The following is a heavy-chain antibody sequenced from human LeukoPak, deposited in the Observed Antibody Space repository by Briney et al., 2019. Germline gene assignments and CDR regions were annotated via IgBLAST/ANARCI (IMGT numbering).Heavy chain of an antibody. CDR3: ARRRKAAAGYYYYYYGMDV. CDR2: IIPILGIA. CDR1: GGTFSSYA. D-gene: IGHD6-13*01. Sequence: SVKVSCKASGGTFSSYAISWVRQAPGQGLEWMGRIIPILGIANYAQKFQGSVTITADKSTSTAYMELSSLRSEDTAVYYCARRRKAAAGYYYYYYGMDVWGQGTTVTVSS. J-gene: IGHJ6*02. V-gene: IGHV1-69*04.